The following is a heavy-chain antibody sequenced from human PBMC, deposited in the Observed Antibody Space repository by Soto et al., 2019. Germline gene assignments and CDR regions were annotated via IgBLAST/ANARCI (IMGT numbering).Heavy chain of an antibody. Sequence: SETLSLTCTISRSSFSSGGYYWSWIRQHPGKGLEWIGYIYYCRSTYYNPSLKSRVTIPIDTSKNQFSLKLTSVTAADTAVYYCARSVFPWGQGTLVTVSS. CDR2: IYYCRST. CDR1: RSSFSSGGYY. V-gene: IGHV4-31*03. CDR3: ARSVFP. J-gene: IGHJ5*02.